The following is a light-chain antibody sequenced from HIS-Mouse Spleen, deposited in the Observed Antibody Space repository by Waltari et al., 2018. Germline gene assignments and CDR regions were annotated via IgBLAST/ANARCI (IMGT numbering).Light chain of an antibody. CDR1: ALPKQY. J-gene: IGLJ2*01. Sequence: SYELTQPPSLSVSPGQTARITCSGDALPKQYAYWYQQKPGQAPVLVIYKDRERPSGIPERFSGSSSGTTVTLTISGVQAEDEADYYCQSADSSGTVVFGGGTKLTVL. CDR3: QSADSSGTVV. CDR2: KDR. V-gene: IGLV3-25*03.